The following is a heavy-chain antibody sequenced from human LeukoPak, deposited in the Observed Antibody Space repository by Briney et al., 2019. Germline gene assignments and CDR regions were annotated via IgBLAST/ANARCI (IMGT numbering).Heavy chain of an antibody. D-gene: IGHD3-9*01. CDR2: INHSGST. V-gene: IGHV4-38-2*02. Sequence: SETLSLTCTVSGYSISSGYYWGCVRQPPGKGLEWIGEINHSGSTNYNPSLKSRVTISVDTSKNQFSLKLSSVTAADTAVYYCARHPGDYDILTGYYYNSGHGYYMDVWGKGTTVTISS. CDR3: ARHPGDYDILTGYYYNSGHGYYMDV. CDR1: GYSISSGYY. J-gene: IGHJ6*03.